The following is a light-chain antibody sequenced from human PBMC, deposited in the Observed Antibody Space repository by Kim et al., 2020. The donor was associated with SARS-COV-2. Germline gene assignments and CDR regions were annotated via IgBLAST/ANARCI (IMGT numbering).Light chain of an antibody. Sequence: GQSITISCTGTSSDVCGYNYVSWYQQHPGKAPKLMIYDVSKWPSGVSSRFSGSKSANTASLTISGLQAEDEADYYCSSYTSSSTWVFGGGTQLTVL. CDR3: SSYTSSSTWV. J-gene: IGLJ3*02. V-gene: IGLV2-14*01. CDR2: DVS. CDR1: SSDVCGYNY.